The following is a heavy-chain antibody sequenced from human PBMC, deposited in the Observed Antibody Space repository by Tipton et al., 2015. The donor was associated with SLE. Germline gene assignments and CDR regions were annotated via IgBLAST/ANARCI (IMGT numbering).Heavy chain of an antibody. CDR3: ARALEQFGGAFDI. Sequence: TLSLTCTVSGGSISSSSYYWGWIRQPPGKGLEWIGSIYYSGSTYYNPSLKSRVTISVDTSKNQFSLKLSSVTAADTAVYYCARALEQFGGAFDIWGQGTKVTVSS. V-gene: IGHV4-39*07. J-gene: IGHJ3*02. D-gene: IGHD3-10*01. CDR2: IYYSGST. CDR1: GGSISSSSYY.